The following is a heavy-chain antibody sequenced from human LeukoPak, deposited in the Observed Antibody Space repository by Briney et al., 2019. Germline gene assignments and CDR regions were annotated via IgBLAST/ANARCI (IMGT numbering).Heavy chain of an antibody. J-gene: IGHJ4*02. CDR1: GFTFSNAW. Sequence: GGSLRLSCAASGFTFSNAWMSWVRQAPGKGLEWVSSISSSSSYIYYADSVKGRFTISRDNAKNSLYLQMNSLRAEDTAVYYCARATYYYDSSAVSDWGQGTLVTVSS. CDR2: ISSSSSYI. CDR3: ARATYYYDSSAVSD. V-gene: IGHV3-21*01. D-gene: IGHD3-22*01.